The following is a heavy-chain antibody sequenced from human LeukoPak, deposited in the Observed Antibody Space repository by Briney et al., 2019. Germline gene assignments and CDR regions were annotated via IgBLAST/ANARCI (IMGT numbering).Heavy chain of an antibody. CDR3: ARAPPGGGDLSYYYYGMDV. V-gene: IGHV3-30-3*01. Sequence: GGSLRLSCAASGFTFSSYAMHWVRQAPGKGLEWVAVISYDGSNKYYADSAKGRFTISRDDSKNTLYLQMNSLRAEDTAVYYCARAPPGGGDLSYYYYGMDVWGQGTTVTVSS. D-gene: IGHD2-21*01. J-gene: IGHJ6*02. CDR1: GFTFSSYA. CDR2: ISYDGSNK.